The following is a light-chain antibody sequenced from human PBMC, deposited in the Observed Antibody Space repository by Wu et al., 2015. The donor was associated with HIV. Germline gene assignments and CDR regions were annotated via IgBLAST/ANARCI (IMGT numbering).Light chain of an antibody. J-gene: IGKJ1*01. CDR3: QKYNTAPWT. V-gene: IGKV1-16*02. CDR1: QGISNN. CDR2: AAC. Sequence: DIQMTQSPSSLSPSVGDRVTLTCRASQGISNNLAWFQQKPGKAPKSLIYAACSLQSGVPSKFSGSGSGTVFTLTISSLQPEDVATYYCQKYNTAPWTFGQGAKVEMK.